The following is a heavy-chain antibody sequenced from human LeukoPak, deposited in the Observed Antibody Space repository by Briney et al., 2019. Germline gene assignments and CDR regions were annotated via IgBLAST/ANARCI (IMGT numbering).Heavy chain of an antibody. CDR1: GFSVSNYY. V-gene: IGHV3-66*03. D-gene: IGHD3/OR15-3a*01. J-gene: IGHJ5*02. Sequence: GGCLRLSCAVSGFSVSNYYIDSVRQAPGKGLDSDSLIRGSGETFYADSVKGRFTISRDDSKNTVYLQMNSLRVEDTAEYFCARDRAATQDWVEFDPWGQGTLVTVSS. CDR3: ARDRAATQDWVEFDP. CDR2: IRGSGET.